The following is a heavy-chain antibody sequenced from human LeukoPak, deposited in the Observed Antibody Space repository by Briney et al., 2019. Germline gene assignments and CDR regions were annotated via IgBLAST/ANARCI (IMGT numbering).Heavy chain of an antibody. J-gene: IGHJ6*03. D-gene: IGHD6-13*01. V-gene: IGHV4-61*02. Sequence: TSETLSLTCTVSGDSISSGSYYWSSIRQPAGKGLEWIGRIYSNGDTKFNPSLKSRVTISLDTSKNQFSLKLSSATAADTAVYYCASRHSKQQPYYYYMDIWGKGTTVTVSS. CDR1: GDSISSGSYY. CDR3: ASRHSKQQPYYYYMDI. CDR2: IYSNGDT.